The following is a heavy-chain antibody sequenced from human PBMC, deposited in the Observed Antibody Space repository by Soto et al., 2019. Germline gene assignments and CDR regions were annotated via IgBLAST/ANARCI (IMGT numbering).Heavy chain of an antibody. D-gene: IGHD1-26*01. CDR2: ISSGSTYI. V-gene: IGHV3-21*01. Sequence: EVHLVGSGGGLVKPWGSLKLSCAASGFSFDKYSMNWVRQAPGGGLEWVSSISSGSTYINYADSVRGRFTVSRDNARNLLYLQMNSLRAEDTGVYYCARDPADLWEPDQYFEYWGQGTLVTVSS. J-gene: IGHJ1*01. CDR3: ARDPADLWEPDQYFEY. CDR1: GFSFDKYS.